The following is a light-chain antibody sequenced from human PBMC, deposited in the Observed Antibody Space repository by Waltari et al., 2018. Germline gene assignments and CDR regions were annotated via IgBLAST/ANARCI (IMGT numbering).Light chain of an antibody. CDR1: QGIGVS. CDR3: LQHNTSPFT. J-gene: IGKJ3*01. Sequence: DIQMTQSPSSLSASVGDTVTITCRASQGIGVSLNWFQQKPGKPPRLLISAATTLQSGVPSRFSGSGSGTEFTLTISSLQPEDFATYYCLQHNTSPFTFGPVTKLDIK. V-gene: IGKV1-17*01. CDR2: AAT.